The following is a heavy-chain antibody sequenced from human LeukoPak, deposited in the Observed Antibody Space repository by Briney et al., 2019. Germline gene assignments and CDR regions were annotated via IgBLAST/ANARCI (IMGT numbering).Heavy chain of an antibody. CDR3: AREGIAAAGTGNYYYYHYMDV. J-gene: IGHJ6*03. CDR2: TYYRSKWYN. CDR1: GDSVSSNSAA. Sequence: SQTLSLTCAISGDSVSSNSAAWNWIRQSPSRGLEWLGRTYYRSKWYNDYAVSVKSRITINPDTSKNQFSLQLNSVTPEDTAVYYCAREGIAAAGTGNYYYYHYMDVWGKGTTVTISS. D-gene: IGHD6-13*01. V-gene: IGHV6-1*01.